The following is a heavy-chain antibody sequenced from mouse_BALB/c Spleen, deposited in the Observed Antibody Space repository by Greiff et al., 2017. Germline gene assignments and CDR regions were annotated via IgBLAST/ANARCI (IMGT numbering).Heavy chain of an antibody. D-gene: IGHD1-1*01. CDR2: INPNNGDT. J-gene: IGHJ3*01. Sequence: VQLQQSGPELVKPGASGKMSCKASGYTFTDYYMKWVKQSHGKSLEWIGDINPNNGDTFYNQKFKGKAKLTAVTSTSTAYMELSSLTNEDSAVYYCTRSNYYGSSYWAYWGQGTLVTVSA. CDR3: TRSNYYGSSYWAY. V-gene: IGHV1-26*01. CDR1: GYTFTDYY.